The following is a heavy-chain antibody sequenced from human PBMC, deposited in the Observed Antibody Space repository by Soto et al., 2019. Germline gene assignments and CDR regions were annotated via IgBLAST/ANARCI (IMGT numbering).Heavy chain of an antibody. V-gene: IGHV3-23*01. D-gene: IGHD3-10*01. J-gene: IGHJ3*02. CDR3: ATSTRSRGLIDAFDI. Sequence: GGSLRLSCAASGFTFSSYAMSWVRQAPGKGLEWVSAISGSGGSTYYADSVEGRFTISRDNSKNTLYLQMNSLRAEDTAVYYCATSTRSRGLIDAFDIWGQGTMVTVSS. CDR2: ISGSGGST. CDR1: GFTFSSYA.